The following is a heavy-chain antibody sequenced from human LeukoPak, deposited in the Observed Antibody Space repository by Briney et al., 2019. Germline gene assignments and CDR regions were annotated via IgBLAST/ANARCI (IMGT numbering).Heavy chain of an antibody. CDR1: GYTFTSYG. CDR3: ARDRPDYYDSSAYLRGLYSAFGY. Sequence: ASVKVSCKASGYTFTSYGISWVRQAPGQGLEWMGWISAYNGNTKYAQNLQGRVTMTTDTSTSTAYMELRSLRSDDTAVYYCARDRPDYYDSSAYLRGLYSAFGYWGQGTLVTVSS. CDR2: ISAYNGNT. D-gene: IGHD3-22*01. J-gene: IGHJ4*02. V-gene: IGHV1-18*01.